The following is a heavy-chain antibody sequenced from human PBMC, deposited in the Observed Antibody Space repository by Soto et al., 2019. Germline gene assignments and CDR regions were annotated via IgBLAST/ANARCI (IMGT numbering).Heavy chain of an antibody. CDR3: ARDSSSWYY. CDR2: ISNTGSSI. D-gene: IGHD6-13*01. V-gene: IGHV3-48*02. Sequence: GGSLRLSCVASGFTFSSYSLNWVRQAPGKGLEWVSYISNTGSSIYYADSVKGRFTISRDNAKNSLYLQMNSLRDEDTAVYYCARDSSSWYYWGQGTLVTVSS. J-gene: IGHJ4*02. CDR1: GFTFSSYS.